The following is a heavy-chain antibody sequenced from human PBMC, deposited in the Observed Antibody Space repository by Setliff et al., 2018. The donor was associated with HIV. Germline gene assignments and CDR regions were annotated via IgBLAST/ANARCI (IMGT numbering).Heavy chain of an antibody. CDR1: GHTLTELS. CDR2: FDPEDAET. J-gene: IGHJ3*02. V-gene: IGHV1-24*01. Sequence: ASVKVSCKVSGHTLTELSMHWVRQAPGKGLEWMGGFDPEDAETIHAQNFQGRVTVTEDTSTDTAYMELSSLRSEDTAFYYCTTDGSYDILTGPTPGAFDIWGQGTMVTVSS. CDR3: TTDGSYDILTGPTPGAFDI. D-gene: IGHD3-9*01.